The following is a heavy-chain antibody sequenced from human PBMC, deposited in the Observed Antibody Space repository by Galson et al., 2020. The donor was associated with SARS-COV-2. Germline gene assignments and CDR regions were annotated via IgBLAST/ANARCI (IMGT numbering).Heavy chain of an antibody. D-gene: IGHD6-19*01. Sequence: GGSLRLSCAASGFTFSTSYMSWVRQAPGKGLEWLSYIGGSSDVIKYVDSVKGRFTISRDNAKNLLYLQMNSLRDEDTAVYYCAGWYIRFWGQGTLVTVSS. CDR3: AGWYIRF. CDR1: GFTFSTSY. CDR2: IGGSSDVI. V-gene: IGHV3-48*02. J-gene: IGHJ4*02.